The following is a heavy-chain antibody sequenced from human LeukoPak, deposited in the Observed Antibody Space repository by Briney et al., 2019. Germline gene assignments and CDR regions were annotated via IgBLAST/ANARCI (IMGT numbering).Heavy chain of an antibody. CDR1: GGSISSGGYY. J-gene: IGHJ5*02. CDR3: ARDPYEQQLGFDP. Sequence: SETLSLTCTVSGGSISSGGYYWSWIRQHPGKGLEWIGYIYYSGSTYYNPSLKSRVTISVDTSKNQFSLKLSSVTAADTAVYYCARDPYEQQLGFDPWGQGTLVTVSS. CDR2: IYYSGST. V-gene: IGHV4-31*03. D-gene: IGHD6-13*01.